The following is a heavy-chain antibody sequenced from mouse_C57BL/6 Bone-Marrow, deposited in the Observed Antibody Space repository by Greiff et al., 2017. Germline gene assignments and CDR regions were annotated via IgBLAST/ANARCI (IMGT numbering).Heavy chain of an antibody. CDR1: GYAFSSYW. V-gene: IGHV1-80*01. J-gene: IGHJ2*01. CDR2: IYPGDGDA. D-gene: IGHD1-1*01. Sequence: QVQLQQSGAELVKPGASVKISCKASGYAFSSYWMNWVKQRPGKGLEWICQIYPGDGDANYNGQFKGTATLTADKSSSTAYLQLSSMTSEDSAVYFCARPPSYSYGSSPYFDYWGQGTTLTVSS. CDR3: ARPPSYSYGSSPYFDY.